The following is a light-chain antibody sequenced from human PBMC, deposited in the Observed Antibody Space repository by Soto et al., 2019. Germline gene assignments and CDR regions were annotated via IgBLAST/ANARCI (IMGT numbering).Light chain of an antibody. J-gene: IGLJ1*01. CDR2: EVS. Sequence: QSALTQPPSVSGSPGQSVTISCTGTSSDVGSYNRVCWYQQPPGTAPKLMIYEVSNRPSGVSNRFSGSKSGNTASLTISGLQAEDEADYYCSSYTAGGTIFGTGTKVTVL. V-gene: IGLV2-18*02. CDR3: SSYTAGGTI. CDR1: SSDVGSYNR.